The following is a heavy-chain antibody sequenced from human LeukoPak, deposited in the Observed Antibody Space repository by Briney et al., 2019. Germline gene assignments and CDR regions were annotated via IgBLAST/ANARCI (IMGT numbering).Heavy chain of an antibody. CDR3: AKGSRGVVITLPLGY. Sequence: ASVKVSCKVSGYTLTELSMHWVRQAPGKGLEWMGGFDPEDGETIYAQKFQGRVTMTEDTSTDTAYMELSSLRSEDTAVYYCAKGSRGVVITLPLGYWGQGTLVTVSS. CDR1: GYTLTELS. CDR2: FDPEDGET. D-gene: IGHD3-22*01. V-gene: IGHV1-24*01. J-gene: IGHJ4*02.